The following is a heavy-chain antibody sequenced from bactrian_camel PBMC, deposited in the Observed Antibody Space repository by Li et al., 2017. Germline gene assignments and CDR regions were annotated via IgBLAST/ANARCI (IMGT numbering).Heavy chain of an antibody. CDR2: IDSDGST. J-gene: IGHJ4*01. Sequence: HVQLVESGGGSVQAGGSLRLSCVRSGYKHSSYCMGWFRQAPGKEREGVAAIDSDGSTSYADSAKGRFTISKDNAKNTLYLQMNSLKAEDTAMYYCATRRYCTSISPAAFGNWGQGTQVTVS. D-gene: IGHD6*01. CDR3: ATRRYCTSISPAAFGN. CDR1: GYKHSSYC. V-gene: IGHV3S26*01.